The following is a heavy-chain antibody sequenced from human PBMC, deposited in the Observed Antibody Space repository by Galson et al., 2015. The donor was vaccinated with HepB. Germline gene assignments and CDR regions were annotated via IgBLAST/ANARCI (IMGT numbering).Heavy chain of an antibody. CDR1: GFTFSSYS. CDR3: AREGSGGNYFPDS. CDR2: ISTGSSYT. Sequence: SLRLSCAASGFTFSSYSMNWVRQAPGKGLEWVSYISTGSSYTNYADSVKGRFTISRDNAKNSLYLQMNRLRAEDTAMYYCAREGSGGNYFPDSWGQGALVIVSS. D-gene: IGHD1-26*01. V-gene: IGHV3-21*05. J-gene: IGHJ4*02.